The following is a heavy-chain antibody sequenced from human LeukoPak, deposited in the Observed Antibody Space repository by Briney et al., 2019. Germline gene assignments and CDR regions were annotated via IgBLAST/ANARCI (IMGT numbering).Heavy chain of an antibody. D-gene: IGHD1-26*01. CDR1: GYTFTSYG. CDR3: ARDSPPSLGGATKGGVDY. CDR2: ISAYNGNT. Sequence: ASVKVSCKASGYTFTSYGISWVRQAPGQGLEWMGWISAYNGNTNYAQKLQGRVTMTTDTSTSTAYMELRSLRSDDTAVYYCARDSPPSLGGATKGGVDYWGQGTLVTVS. V-gene: IGHV1-18*01. J-gene: IGHJ4*02.